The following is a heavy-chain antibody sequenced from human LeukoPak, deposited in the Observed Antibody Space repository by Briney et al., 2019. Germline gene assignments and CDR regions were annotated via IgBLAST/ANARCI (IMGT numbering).Heavy chain of an antibody. CDR3: ARGGTYGGGADY. Sequence: WVRQAPRKGLECIGSIYYSGRTYYTPSLKSRVTISVDTSKNQFSLKLRSVTAADTAVYYCARGGTYGGGADYWGQGTLVTVSS. V-gene: IGHV4-39*01. D-gene: IGHD1-26*01. J-gene: IGHJ4*02. CDR2: IYYSGRT.